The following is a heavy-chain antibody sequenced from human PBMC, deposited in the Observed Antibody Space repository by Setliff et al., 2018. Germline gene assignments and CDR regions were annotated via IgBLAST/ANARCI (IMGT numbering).Heavy chain of an antibody. V-gene: IGHV1-2*06. CDR3: ARGSLSYDSSGYCLDY. Sequence: GASVKVSCKASGYTFTGYYMHWVRQAPGQGLEWMGRINPNSGGTNYAQKFQGRVTMTRDTSISTAYMELSRLRSDDTAVYYCARGSLSYDSSGYCLDYWGQGTLVTVSS. CDR1: GYTFTGYY. D-gene: IGHD3-22*01. J-gene: IGHJ4*02. CDR2: INPNSGGT.